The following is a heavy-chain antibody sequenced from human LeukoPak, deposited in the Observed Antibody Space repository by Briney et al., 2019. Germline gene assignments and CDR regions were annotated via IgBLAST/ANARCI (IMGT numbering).Heavy chain of an antibody. CDR2: IYHSGST. Sequence: SETLSLTCAVYGGSFSGYYWSWIRQPPGKGLEWIGEIYHSGSTNYNPSLKSRVTISVDKSKNQFSLKLSSVTAADTAVYYCAREYRGRPIAAAGSYMDVWGKGTTVTVSS. J-gene: IGHJ6*03. D-gene: IGHD6-13*01. V-gene: IGHV4-34*01. CDR3: AREYRGRPIAAAGSYMDV. CDR1: GGSFSGYY.